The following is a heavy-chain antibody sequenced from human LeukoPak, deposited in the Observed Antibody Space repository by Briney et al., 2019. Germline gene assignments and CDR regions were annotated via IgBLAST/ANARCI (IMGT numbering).Heavy chain of an antibody. Sequence: GGSLRLSCAASGFTFSTYRMSWVRQAPGKGLQWVSGISGSGDSTYCADSVKGRFTISRDNSKNTVYLQMNSLRGEDTALFYCVRGRPTYYFDSWGQGTLVTVSP. V-gene: IGHV3-23*01. J-gene: IGHJ4*02. CDR3: VRGRPTYYFDS. CDR2: ISGSGDST. CDR1: GFTFSTYR.